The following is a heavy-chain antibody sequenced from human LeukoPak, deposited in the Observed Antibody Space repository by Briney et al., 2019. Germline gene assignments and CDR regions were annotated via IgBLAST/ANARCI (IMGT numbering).Heavy chain of an antibody. CDR3: ARGAGYSGCGY. CDR1: GGSISSGSYY. CDR2: IYTSGST. D-gene: IGHD5-12*01. J-gene: IGHJ4*02. V-gene: IGHV4-61*02. Sequence: PSETLSLTCTVSGGSISSGSYYWSWIRQPAGKGLEWIGRIYTSGSTNYNPSLKSRVTMSVDTSKNQFSLKLSSVTAADTAVYYCARGAGYSGCGYWGQGTLVTVSS.